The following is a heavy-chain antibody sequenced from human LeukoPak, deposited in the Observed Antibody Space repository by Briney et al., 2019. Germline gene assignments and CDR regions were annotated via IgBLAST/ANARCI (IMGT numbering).Heavy chain of an antibody. CDR1: GYTFTGYY. D-gene: IGHD4-17*01. CDR2: INPNSGGT. Sequence: ASVKVSCTASGYTFTGYYMHWVRQAPGQGLEWMGWINPNSGGTSYAQKFQGRVTMTRDTSISTAYMELSRLRSDDTAVYYCARNYGDYWGGVGYFDYWGQGTLVTVSS. V-gene: IGHV1-2*02. CDR3: ARNYGDYWGGVGYFDY. J-gene: IGHJ4*02.